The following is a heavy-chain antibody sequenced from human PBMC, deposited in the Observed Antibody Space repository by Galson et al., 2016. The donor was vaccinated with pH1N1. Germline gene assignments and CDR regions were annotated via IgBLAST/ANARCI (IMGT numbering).Heavy chain of an antibody. CDR3: ARDGYGDYVVGDY. V-gene: IGHV1-46*01. Sequence: VKVSCKASGYTFTSHYLHWVRQAPGQGLEWMGLINPSGGSTSYAPKFQGRVAMTRDTSTSTVYMELTSLRSEDTALYFCARDGYGDYVVGDYWGQGTLVTVSS. CDR2: INPSGGST. D-gene: IGHD4-17*01. J-gene: IGHJ4*02. CDR1: GYTFTSHY.